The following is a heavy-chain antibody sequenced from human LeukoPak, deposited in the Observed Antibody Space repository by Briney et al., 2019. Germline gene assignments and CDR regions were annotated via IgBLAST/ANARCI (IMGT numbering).Heavy chain of an antibody. D-gene: IGHD3-22*01. CDR3: ARAHYYDSSGYYHY. CDR1: GFTFDDYG. J-gene: IGHJ4*02. CDR2: INWNGGST. V-gene: IGHV3-20*04. Sequence: PGGSLRLSCAASGFTFDDYGMSWVRHAPGKGLEWVSGINWNGGSTGYADSVKGRFTISRDNAKNSLYLQMNSLRAEDTALYYCARAHYYDSSGYYHYWGQGTLVTVSS.